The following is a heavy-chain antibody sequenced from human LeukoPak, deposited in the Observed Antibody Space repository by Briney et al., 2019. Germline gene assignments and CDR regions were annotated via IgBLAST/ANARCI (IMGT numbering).Heavy chain of an antibody. J-gene: IGHJ3*02. V-gene: IGHV5-51*01. CDR3: ARPPRKVEDAFDI. Sequence: GESLKISCKDSGSNFVDYWIGWVRQVPGRGLEWMAVIFPGDSETRYSPSFQGQVTISADKSISTAYLQWSSLKASDTAMYYCARPPRKVEDAFDIWGQGTMVTVSS. CDR1: GSNFVDYW. CDR2: IFPGDSET.